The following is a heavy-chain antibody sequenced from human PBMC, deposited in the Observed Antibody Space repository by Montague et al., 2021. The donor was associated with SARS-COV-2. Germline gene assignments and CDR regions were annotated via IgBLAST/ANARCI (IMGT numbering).Heavy chain of an antibody. D-gene: IGHD2-2*01. CDR2: TYYRSKWYN. Sequence: CAISGDSVSSNIATWNWIRQSPSRGLEWLGRTYYRSKWYNDCAESVKSRITIDPDTSKHQFSLHLNSVTPEDTAVYYCARIPVGSKYYFDFWAREPWSPSPQ. CDR3: ARIPVGSKYYFDF. J-gene: IGHJ4*02. CDR1: GDSVSSNIAT. V-gene: IGHV6-1*01.